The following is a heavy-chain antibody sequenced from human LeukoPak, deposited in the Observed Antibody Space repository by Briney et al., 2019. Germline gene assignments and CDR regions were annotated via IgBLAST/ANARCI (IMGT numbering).Heavy chain of an antibody. J-gene: IGHJ6*03. CDR2: INHSGST. Sequence: SETLSLTCAVYGGSFSGYYWSWIRQPPGKGLEWIGEINHSGSTNYNPSLKSRVTISVDTSKNQFSLKLSSVTAADTAVYYCARRGPAYGSGSYQKYYYYYYYMDVWGKGTTVTVSS. D-gene: IGHD3-10*01. V-gene: IGHV4-34*01. CDR3: ARRGPAYGSGSYQKYYYYYYYMDV. CDR1: GGSFSGYY.